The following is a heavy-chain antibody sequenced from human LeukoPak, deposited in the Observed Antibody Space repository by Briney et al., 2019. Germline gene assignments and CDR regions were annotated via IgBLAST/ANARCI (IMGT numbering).Heavy chain of an antibody. CDR2: IHYSDT. CDR3: ASHSGGYAY. Sequence: SQTLSLTCAVSGGSISSGGYSWSWIRQPPGKGLEWIGYIHYSDTYYNPSLKSRVTILVDTSKNQFSLKLTSVTAADTAVYYCASHSGGYAYWGQGTLVTVSS. CDR1: GGSISSGGYS. V-gene: IGHV4-30-4*07. J-gene: IGHJ4*02. D-gene: IGHD5-12*01.